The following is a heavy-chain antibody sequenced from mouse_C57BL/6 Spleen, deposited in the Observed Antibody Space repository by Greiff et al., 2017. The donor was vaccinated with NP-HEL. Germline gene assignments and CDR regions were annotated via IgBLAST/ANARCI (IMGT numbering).Heavy chain of an antibody. CDR3: ARWGDEVSFDY. CDR2: IRNKANGYTT. Sequence: EVHLVESGGGLVQPGGSLSLSCAASGFTFTAYYMSWVRQPPGKALAWLGFIRNKANGYTTEYSASVKGRFTISRDNSQSILYLQMNALRAEDVATYCCARWGDEVSFDYWGQGTTLTVSS. J-gene: IGHJ2*01. CDR1: GFTFTAYY. V-gene: IGHV7-3*01. D-gene: IGHD6-2*01.